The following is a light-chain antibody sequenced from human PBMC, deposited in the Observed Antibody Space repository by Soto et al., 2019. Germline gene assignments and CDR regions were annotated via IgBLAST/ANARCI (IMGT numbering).Light chain of an antibody. CDR1: QSVSSSY. J-gene: IGKJ3*01. V-gene: IGKV3-20*01. CDR3: QHYVTSAM. CDR2: GAS. Sequence: EIVLTQSPGTLSLSPGERATLSCRTSQSVSSSYLAWYQQKPGQAPRLLIYGASSRATGIPDRFSVSASGTDFTLIISRLEPEDFAVYYCQHYVTSAMFGPGTRVDLK.